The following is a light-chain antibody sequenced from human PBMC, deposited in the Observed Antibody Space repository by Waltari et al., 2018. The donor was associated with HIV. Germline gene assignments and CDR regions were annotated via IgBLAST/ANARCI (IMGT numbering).Light chain of an antibody. CDR2: TAS. CDR1: QSISSY. J-gene: IGKJ1*01. V-gene: IGKV1-39*01. Sequence: DIQMTQSPSSLSASVGDRVTITCRASQSISSYLNWYKQKPGEAPKLLIYTASSLQSGVPSRFSGSGSGTDFTLTISSLQPEDFGTYYCQQSYNNPRAFGQGTKVEIK. CDR3: QQSYNNPRA.